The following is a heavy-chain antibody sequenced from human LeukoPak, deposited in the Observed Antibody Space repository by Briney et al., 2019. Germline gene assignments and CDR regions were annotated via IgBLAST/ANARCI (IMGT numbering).Heavy chain of an antibody. CDR1: GGSISSYY. Sequence: AETLSLTCTVSGGSISSYYWSWVRQPPGKGLEWIVYIYYSGSTNYNPCLKSRVTISVDTSKNQFSLKLSSVTAADTAVYYCARTTVTKYYFDYWGQGTLVTVSS. D-gene: IGHD4-17*01. V-gene: IGHV4-59*01. CDR2: IYYSGST. J-gene: IGHJ4*02. CDR3: ARTTVTKYYFDY.